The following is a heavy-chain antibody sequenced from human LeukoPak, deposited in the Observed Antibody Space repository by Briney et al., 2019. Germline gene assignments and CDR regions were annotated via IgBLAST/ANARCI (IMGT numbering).Heavy chain of an antibody. J-gene: IGHJ6*03. CDR1: GGSISNYY. V-gene: IGHV4-59*01. CDR2: IYYSGST. D-gene: IGHD3-9*01. CDR3: ARNYDVLTGYYSYYYYYMDV. Sequence: SETLSLTCTVSGGSISNYYWSWIRQIPGKGLEWIGYIYYSGSTNYNPSLKSRVTFSVDTSKNQFSLKLSSVTAADTAVYYCARNYDVLTGYYSYYYYYMDVWGEGTTVTVSS.